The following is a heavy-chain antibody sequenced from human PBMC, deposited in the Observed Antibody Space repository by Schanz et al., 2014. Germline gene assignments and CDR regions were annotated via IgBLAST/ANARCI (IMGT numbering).Heavy chain of an antibody. D-gene: IGHD2-8*01. V-gene: IGHV3-21*05. CDR2: ITTSTSYT. J-gene: IGHJ3*02. CDR1: GFTFRDYS. CDR3: ARLGRMGAFDI. Sequence: EVQLVESGGGLVQPGGSLRLSCEASGFTFRDYSMNWVRQAPGKGLEWISYITTSTSYTNYADSVKGRFTISRDNAKKSLFLQMNSLRAEDTAVYYCARLGRMGAFDIWGQGTMVTVSS.